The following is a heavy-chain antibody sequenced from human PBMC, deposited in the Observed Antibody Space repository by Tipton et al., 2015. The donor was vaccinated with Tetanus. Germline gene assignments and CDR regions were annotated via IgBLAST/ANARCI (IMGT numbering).Heavy chain of an antibody. CDR1: GGSVRGGDYS. CDR2: VSYSGRT. D-gene: IGHD2-15*01. Sequence: LRLSCTVSGGSVRGGDYSWNWIRQPPGKGLEWLAYVSYSGRTNSNYFLKSRITVSLDASKNQFSLRLTSVTAADTAVYYCARGHLRGIVVAVYDYWGQGTLVTVSS. CDR3: ARGHLRGIVVAVYDY. J-gene: IGHJ4*02. V-gene: IGHV4-61*08.